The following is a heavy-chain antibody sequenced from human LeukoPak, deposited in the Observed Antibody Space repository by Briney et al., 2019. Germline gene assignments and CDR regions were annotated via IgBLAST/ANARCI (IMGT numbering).Heavy chain of an antibody. J-gene: IGHJ4*02. Sequence: ASAKVSCKASGYTFTSYGISWVRQAPGQGLEWMGWISAYNGNTNYAQKLQGRVTMTTDTSTSTAYMELRSLRSDDTAVYYCARGRYCSGGSCYLDYWGQGTLVTVSS. CDR3: ARGRYCSGGSCYLDY. CDR2: ISAYNGNT. CDR1: GYTFTSYG. D-gene: IGHD2-15*01. V-gene: IGHV1-18*01.